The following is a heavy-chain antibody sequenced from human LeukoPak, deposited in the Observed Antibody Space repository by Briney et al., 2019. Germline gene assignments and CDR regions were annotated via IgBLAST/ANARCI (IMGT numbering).Heavy chain of an antibody. CDR2: IYYSGST. CDR3: ARGLWTHAFDI. D-gene: IGHD5-18*01. J-gene: IGHJ3*02. V-gene: IGHV4-39*01. CDR1: GVSISSSSYY. Sequence: PSETLSLTCTVSGVSISSSSYYWGWIRQPPGKGLEWIGSIYYSGSTYYNPSLKSRVTISVDTSKNQFSLKLSSVTAADTAVYYCARGLWTHAFDIWGQGTMVTVSS.